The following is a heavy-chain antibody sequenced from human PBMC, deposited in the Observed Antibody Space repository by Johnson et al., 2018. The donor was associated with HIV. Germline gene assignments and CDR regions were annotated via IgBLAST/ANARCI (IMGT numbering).Heavy chain of an antibody. CDR2: IRSDGSNE. CDR1: GFTFSSYG. CDR3: ATDILFATARSDHDAFDT. J-gene: IGHJ3*02. D-gene: IGHD3-9*01. Sequence: QVQLVESGGGVVQPGGSLRLSCAASGFTFSSYGMHWVRQAPGKGLEWVAFIRSDGSNEYYADSVKGRFTISRDNSKNTLYLQMNSLRAEDTGVYYCATDILFATARSDHDAFDTWGQGTMVTVSS. V-gene: IGHV3-30*02.